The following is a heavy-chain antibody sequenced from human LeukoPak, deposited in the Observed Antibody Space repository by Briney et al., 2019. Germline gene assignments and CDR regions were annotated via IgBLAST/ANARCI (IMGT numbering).Heavy chain of an antibody. CDR2: MNPKSGDT. J-gene: IGHJ6*03. Sequence: ASVKVSCKASGYTFTSYDINWVRQATGQGLEWMGWMNPKSGDTGYAQKFQGRVTMTRNTSISKAYMELSSLRSEDTAVSYCARGGYHYDILTGYYPTGYYYMDVWGKGTTVSVSS. V-gene: IGHV1-8*01. D-gene: IGHD3-9*01. CDR3: ARGGYHYDILTGYYPTGYYYMDV. CDR1: GYTFTSYD.